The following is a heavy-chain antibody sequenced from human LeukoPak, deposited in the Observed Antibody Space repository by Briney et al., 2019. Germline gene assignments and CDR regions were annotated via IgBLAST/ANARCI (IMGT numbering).Heavy chain of an antibody. J-gene: IGHJ4*02. Sequence: GGSLRLSCAASGFTFSDYYMSWIRQAPGKGLEWVSYISSSGSTIYYADSVKGRFTISRDNAKNSLYLQMNGLRAEDTAVYYCARDETIFGVVISRPRRGFDYWGQGTLVTVSS. V-gene: IGHV3-11*01. CDR3: ARDETIFGVVISRPRRGFDY. CDR1: GFTFSDYY. CDR2: ISSSGSTI. D-gene: IGHD3-3*01.